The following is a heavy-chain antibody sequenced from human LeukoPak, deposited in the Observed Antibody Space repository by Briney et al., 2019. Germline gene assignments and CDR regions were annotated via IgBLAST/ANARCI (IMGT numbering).Heavy chain of an antibody. D-gene: IGHD3-22*01. CDR1: GGSISSYY. V-gene: IGHV4-59*12. CDR3: AREGGYYYYFDY. CDR2: IYYSGST. J-gene: IGHJ4*02. Sequence: SETLSLTCTVSGGSISSYYWSWIRQPPGKGLEWIGYIYYSGSTTYNPSLKSRVTISGDTSENQFSLRLSSVTAADTAVYYCAREGGYYYYFDYWGQGTLVTVSS.